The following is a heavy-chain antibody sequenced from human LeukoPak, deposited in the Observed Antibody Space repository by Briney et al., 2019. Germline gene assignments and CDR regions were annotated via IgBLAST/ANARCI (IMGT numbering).Heavy chain of an antibody. J-gene: IGHJ4*02. V-gene: IGHV1-18*01. CDR2: ISAYNGNT. Sequence: ASVKVSCKASGYTFTSYGISWVRQAPGQGLEWMGWISAYNGNTNYAQKLQGRVTMTTDTSTSTAYMELRSLRPDDTAVYYCARPYSSSWLGMYYFDYWGQGTLVTVSS. D-gene: IGHD6-13*01. CDR1: GYTFTSYG. CDR3: ARPYSSSWLGMYYFDY.